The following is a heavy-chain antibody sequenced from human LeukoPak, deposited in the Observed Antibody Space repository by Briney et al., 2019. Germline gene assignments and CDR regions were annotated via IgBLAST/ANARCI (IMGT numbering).Heavy chain of an antibody. D-gene: IGHD2-2*01. V-gene: IGHV1-69*13. Sequence: SVKVSCKASGGTFSSYAISWVRQAPGQGLEWMGGIIPIFGTANYAQKFQGRVTITADESTSTAYKELSSLRSEDTAVYYCARGLYNQLLSPYYYYYMDVWGKGTTVTVSS. CDR3: ARGLYNQLLSPYYYYYMDV. CDR1: GGTFSSYA. J-gene: IGHJ6*03. CDR2: IIPIFGTA.